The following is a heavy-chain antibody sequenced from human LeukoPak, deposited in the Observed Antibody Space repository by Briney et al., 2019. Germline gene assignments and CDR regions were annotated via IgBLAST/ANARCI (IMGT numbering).Heavy chain of an antibody. Sequence: PGGSLRLSCAASGFTFSSYSMNWVRQAPGKGLEWVSSISSSSSYIYYADSVKGRFTISRDNAKNSLYLQMNSLRAEDTAVYYCAREHTMIVVVMDYGMDVWGQGTTVTVSS. CDR2: ISSSSSYI. CDR3: AREHTMIVVVMDYGMDV. CDR1: GFTFSSYS. D-gene: IGHD3-22*01. V-gene: IGHV3-21*01. J-gene: IGHJ6*02.